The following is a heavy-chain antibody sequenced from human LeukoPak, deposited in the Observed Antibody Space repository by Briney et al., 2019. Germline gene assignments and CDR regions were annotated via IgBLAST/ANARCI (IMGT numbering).Heavy chain of an antibody. CDR3: ARYCSGGSCYGGVFDS. D-gene: IGHD2-15*01. J-gene: IGHJ4*02. Sequence: GGSLRLACAASGFTVSSNYMSWVRQAPGKVLEWVSVIYSGGSTYYADSVKGRFTISRDNSKNTLYLQMNSLRAEDTAVYYCARYCSGGSCYGGVFDSWGQGTLVTVSS. CDR1: GFTVSSNY. V-gene: IGHV3-53*01. CDR2: IYSGGST.